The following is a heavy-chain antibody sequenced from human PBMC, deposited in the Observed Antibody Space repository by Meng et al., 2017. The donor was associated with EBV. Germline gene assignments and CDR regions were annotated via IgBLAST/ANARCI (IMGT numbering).Heavy chain of an antibody. V-gene: IGHV3-73*02. CDR1: WLPFSGPA. Sequence: GQCVGSGRVLYQLGGCLHLSCAASWLPFSGPAMHWVRQPYGKGLEWVGRSRSKANGYATAYAASVKGRFTIYRDDSKNTAYLQMNSLKSEDTVVYHCTRLDGSYIYYWGQGTLVTVSS. CDR3: TRLDGSYIYY. D-gene: IGHD1-26*01. CDR2: SRSKANGYAT. J-gene: IGHJ4*02.